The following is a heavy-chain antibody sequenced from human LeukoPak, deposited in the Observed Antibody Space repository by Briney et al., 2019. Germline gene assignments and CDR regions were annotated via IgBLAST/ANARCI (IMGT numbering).Heavy chain of an antibody. V-gene: IGHV3-23*01. Sequence: PGGSLRLSCAASGFTFSSYAMSWVRQAPGKGLGWVSAISGSAGSTYYADSVKGRFTISRDNSKNTLYLQINSLRAEDTAIYYCAKDGYSSGWYEDYWGQGTLVTVAS. J-gene: IGHJ4*02. CDR3: AKDGYSSGWYEDY. D-gene: IGHD6-19*01. CDR1: GFTFSSYA. CDR2: ISGSAGST.